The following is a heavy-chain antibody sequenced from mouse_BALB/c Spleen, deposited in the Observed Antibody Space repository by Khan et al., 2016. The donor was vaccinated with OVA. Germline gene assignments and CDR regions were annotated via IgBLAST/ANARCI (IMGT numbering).Heavy chain of an antibody. CDR2: IWSGGTT. D-gene: IGHD1-2*01. J-gene: IGHJ3*01. V-gene: IGHV2-2*01. CDR1: GFSLTSYG. CDR3: ASLCEYGEGFAY. Sequence: QVQLKESGPGLIQPSQSLSITCTVSGFSLTSYGVHWVRQSPGKGLEWLGVIWSGGTTDYNVAFISRLTISKDNSKSQVFLKVSSLQADDTAICYCASLCEYGEGFAYWGQGTRVTVSA.